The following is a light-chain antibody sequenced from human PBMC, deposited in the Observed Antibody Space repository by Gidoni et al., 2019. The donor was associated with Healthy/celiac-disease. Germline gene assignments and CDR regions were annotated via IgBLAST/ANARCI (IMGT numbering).Light chain of an antibody. CDR3: QQYNSYSYT. Sequence: DIQMTQSPSTLSASVGDRVTITCRASQSISSWLAWYQQKPGKAPKLLIYKASSLESGVPSRFSGSGSGTEFTLTISSLQPDDFATYYCQQYNSYSYTFXHXTKLEIE. J-gene: IGKJ2*01. CDR2: KAS. V-gene: IGKV1-5*03. CDR1: QSISSW.